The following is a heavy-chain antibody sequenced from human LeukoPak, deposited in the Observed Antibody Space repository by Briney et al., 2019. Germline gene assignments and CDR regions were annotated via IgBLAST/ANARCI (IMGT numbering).Heavy chain of an antibody. D-gene: IGHD5-12*01. CDR1: GFTFSSYW. Sequence: PGGSLRLSCAASGFTFSSYWMSWVRQAPGKGLEWMANIEQDGSEKYYVDSVKGRFTISRDNVKKSLYLQMNSLRAEDTAVYYCARDQSGYSAGWYYYYMDVWGKGTTVTVSS. J-gene: IGHJ6*03. V-gene: IGHV3-7*01. CDR3: ARDQSGYSAGWYYYYMDV. CDR2: IEQDGSEK.